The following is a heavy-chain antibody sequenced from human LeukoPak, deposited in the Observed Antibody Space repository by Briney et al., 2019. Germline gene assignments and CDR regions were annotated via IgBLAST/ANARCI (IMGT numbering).Heavy chain of an antibody. CDR3: AREHSMGYFDY. Sequence: ASVKVFCKASGYTFTRYGISWLRQAPGQGLEWMGWISAYNGNTNYAQKLQGRATMTTDTSTSTAYMELRSLRSDDTAVYYCAREHSMGYFDYWGQGTLVTVSS. J-gene: IGHJ4*02. V-gene: IGHV1-18*01. D-gene: IGHD4-11*01. CDR1: GYTFTRYG. CDR2: ISAYNGNT.